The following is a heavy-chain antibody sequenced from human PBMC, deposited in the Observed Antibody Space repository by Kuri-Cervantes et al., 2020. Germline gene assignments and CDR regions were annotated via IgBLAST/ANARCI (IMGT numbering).Heavy chain of an antibody. CDR2: ISAYNGDT. CDR3: ARNSFYDTSDYSPTLYFRH. CDR1: GGTFSSYA. Sequence: ASVKVSCKASGGTFSSYAISWVRQAPGQGLEWMGWISAYNGDTNYAQKLQGRVTMTTDTSTSTAYMELRSLKSDDTAVYYCARNSFYDTSDYSPTLYFRHWGQGTLVTVSS. D-gene: IGHD3-22*01. V-gene: IGHV1-18*01. J-gene: IGHJ1*01.